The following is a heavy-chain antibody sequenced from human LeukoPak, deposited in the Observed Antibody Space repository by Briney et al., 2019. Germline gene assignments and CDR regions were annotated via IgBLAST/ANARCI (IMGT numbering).Heavy chain of an antibody. CDR1: GDSVSSNSAA. CDR2: TYYRSKWYN. Sequence: SQTLSLTSSISGDSVSSNSAAWNWMRQSPSRGLEWLGRTYYRSKWYNDYAVSVKSRITINPDTSKNQFSLQLNSVTPEDTAVYYCARGGARVAGRDGAFDIWGQGTMVTVSS. J-gene: IGHJ3*02. CDR3: ARGGARVAGRDGAFDI. D-gene: IGHD6-19*01. V-gene: IGHV6-1*01.